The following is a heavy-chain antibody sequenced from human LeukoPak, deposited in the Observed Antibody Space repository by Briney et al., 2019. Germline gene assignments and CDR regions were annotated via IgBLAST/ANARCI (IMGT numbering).Heavy chain of an antibody. Sequence: ASVTVSCKASAYTFTGYYMHWVRQAPGQGLEWMGWINTNSGGINYAQNFQERVTMNRNTSISTAYMELSRLTSDDKAIYYSARKDYFDYWGQGTLVTVYS. V-gene: IGHV1-2*02. J-gene: IGHJ4*02. CDR3: ARKDYFDY. CDR1: AYTFTGYY. CDR2: INTNSGGI.